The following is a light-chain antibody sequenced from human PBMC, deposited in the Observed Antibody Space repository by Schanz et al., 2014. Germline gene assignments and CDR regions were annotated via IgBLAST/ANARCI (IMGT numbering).Light chain of an antibody. V-gene: IGLV2-23*01. Sequence: QSALTQPASVSGSPGQSITISCTGTSSDVGNYNLVSWYQQHPGKAPKLMIYEDSKRPSGVSNRFSGSKSGNTASLTISGLQAEDEADYYCCSFAGSNTYVFGSGTKLTVL. CDR2: EDS. CDR1: SSDVGNYNL. CDR3: CSFAGSNTYV. J-gene: IGLJ1*01.